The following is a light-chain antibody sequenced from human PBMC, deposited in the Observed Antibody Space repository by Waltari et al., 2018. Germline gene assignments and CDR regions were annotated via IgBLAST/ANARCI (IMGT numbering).Light chain of an antibody. CDR2: DDS. J-gene: IGLJ2*01. CDR3: QVWDTTSDRVV. Sequence: SYVLTQPPSASVAPGKTARITCGGENGGSKSVHWYQQKPGQAPLLVVYDDSARPSGIPDRFSASNSGNTATLTISRVENGDEADYYCQVWDTTSDRVVFGGGTKLTVL. CDR1: NGGSKS. V-gene: IGLV3-21*03.